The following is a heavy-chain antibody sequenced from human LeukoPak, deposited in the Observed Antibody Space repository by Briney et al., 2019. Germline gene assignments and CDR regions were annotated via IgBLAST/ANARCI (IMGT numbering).Heavy chain of an antibody. D-gene: IGHD6-19*01. CDR1: GFRFSSYD. Sequence: GGSLRLSCAASGFRFSSYDSHWVRQAPGKGLEWVTFIESDGTKEYYADSVKGRFTISRDNSKNTVYVQMNTLMAEDTAVYYCAKEGSGWYYLDYWGQGTVVTVSS. V-gene: IGHV3-30*02. J-gene: IGHJ4*02. CDR3: AKEGSGWYYLDY. CDR2: IESDGTKE.